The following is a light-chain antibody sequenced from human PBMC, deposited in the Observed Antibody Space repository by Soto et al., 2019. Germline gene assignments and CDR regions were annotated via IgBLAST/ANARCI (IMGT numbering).Light chain of an antibody. CDR2: RNN. J-gene: IGLJ1*01. V-gene: IGLV1-47*01. Sequence: QSVLTQPHSASGTPGQRVTISCSGSSSNIGSNYAYWYQQLPGTAPKLLIYRNNQRPSGVPDRFSGSKSGTSASLAISGLRSEDEADYYCAAWDDSLSPEVLGTGTKVTVL. CDR3: AAWDDSLSPEV. CDR1: SSNIGSNY.